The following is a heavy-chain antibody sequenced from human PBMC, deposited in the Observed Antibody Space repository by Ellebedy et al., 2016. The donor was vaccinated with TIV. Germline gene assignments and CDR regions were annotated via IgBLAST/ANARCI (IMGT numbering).Heavy chain of an antibody. Sequence: GESLKISXKGSGYSFTSYWIGWVRQMPGKGLEWMGIIYPSDSDTRYSPSFQGQVTISADKSISTAYLQWSSLKASDTAMYYCARPSSNWGEVAIVAYWGQGTLVTVSS. D-gene: IGHD2-21*01. V-gene: IGHV5-51*01. CDR1: GYSFTSYW. J-gene: IGHJ4*02. CDR3: ARPSSNWGEVAIVAY. CDR2: IYPSDSDT.